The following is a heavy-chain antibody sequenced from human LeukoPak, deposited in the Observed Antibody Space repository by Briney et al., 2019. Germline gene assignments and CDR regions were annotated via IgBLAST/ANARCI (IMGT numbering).Heavy chain of an antibody. CDR2: ISAYNGNT. J-gene: IGHJ6*02. CDR1: VYTLTSYG. CDR3: ARDGGYGRRYYHHYGMEV. Sequence: GASVKVSCKSSVYTLTSYGISWVRQAPGQGLEWMGWISAYNGNTNYAQKLQGRVTMTTDASTSTAYMELRSLGSDDTAVYYCARDGGYGRRYYHHYGMEVWGQGTTVTVSS. V-gene: IGHV1-18*01. D-gene: IGHD5-18*01.